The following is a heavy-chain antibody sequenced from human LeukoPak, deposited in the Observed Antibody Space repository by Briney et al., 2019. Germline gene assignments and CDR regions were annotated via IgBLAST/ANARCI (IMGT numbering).Heavy chain of an antibody. CDR2: FDPEDGET. V-gene: IGHV1-24*01. D-gene: IGHD3-9*01. Sequence: ASVKASCKVSGYTLTELSMHWVRQAPGKGLEWMGGFDPEDGETIYAQKFQGRVTMTEDTSTDTAYMELSSLRSEDTAVYYCATSFPRSNDILTGYYKGGLDYWGQGTLVTVSS. J-gene: IGHJ4*02. CDR1: GYTLTELS. CDR3: ATSFPRSNDILTGYYKGGLDY.